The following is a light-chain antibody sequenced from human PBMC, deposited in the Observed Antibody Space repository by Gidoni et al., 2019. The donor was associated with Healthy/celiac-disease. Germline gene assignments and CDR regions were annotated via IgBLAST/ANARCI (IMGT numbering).Light chain of an antibody. CDR1: QSISSR. CDR2: KAS. V-gene: IGKV1-5*03. J-gene: IGKJ1*01. CDR3: QQYNSYPWT. Sequence: DIHITQSPSTLSASVGDRVTITCRASQSISSRLAWYQQKPGKAPKLLIYKASSLGSGVPSRFSGSGSGTEFTLTISSLQPDDFATYYCQQYNSYPWTFXQXTKVEIK.